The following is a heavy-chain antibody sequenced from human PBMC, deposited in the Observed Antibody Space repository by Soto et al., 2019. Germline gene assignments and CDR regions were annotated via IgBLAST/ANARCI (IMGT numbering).Heavy chain of an antibody. Sequence: GASVKVSCKASGGTFSSYAISWVRQAPGQGLEWMGGIIPIFGTANYAQKFQGRVTITADESTSTAYMELSSLRSEDTAVYYCARHYVSDCSSTSRSYNWFDPWGQGTLVTVSS. CDR3: ARHYVSDCSSTSRSYNWFDP. V-gene: IGHV1-69*13. CDR1: GGTFSSYA. J-gene: IGHJ5*02. D-gene: IGHD2-2*01. CDR2: IIPIFGTA.